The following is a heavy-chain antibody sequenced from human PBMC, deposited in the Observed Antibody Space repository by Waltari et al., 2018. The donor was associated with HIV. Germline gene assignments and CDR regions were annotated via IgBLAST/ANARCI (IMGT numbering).Heavy chain of an antibody. D-gene: IGHD3-3*01. CDR1: RSSFIDFD. Sequence: QVQLVQSGAEIKKPRASVRISCKAFRSSFIDFDINWVRRPPGRGLEWVGWMNPDNGDAGYGHKFKGRFSLTRDTSTDTAYMDVDNLKSEDTAIYYCTKGRRGALFGDEWGQGTLVTVSS. J-gene: IGHJ4*02. CDR3: TKGRRGALFGDE. CDR2: MNPDNGDA. V-gene: IGHV1-8*02.